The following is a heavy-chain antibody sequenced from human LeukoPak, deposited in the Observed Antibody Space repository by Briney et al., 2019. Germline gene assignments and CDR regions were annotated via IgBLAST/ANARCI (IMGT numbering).Heavy chain of an antibody. V-gene: IGHV3-23*01. Sequence: GGSLRLSCAASGFTFSSYAMSWVRQAPGKGLEWVSAISGSGGSTCYADSVKGRFTISRDNSKNTLYLQMNSLRAEDTAVYYCAKARGSSWYYFDYWGQGTLVTVSS. CDR2: ISGSGGST. J-gene: IGHJ4*02. CDR3: AKARGSSWYYFDY. D-gene: IGHD6-13*01. CDR1: GFTFSSYA.